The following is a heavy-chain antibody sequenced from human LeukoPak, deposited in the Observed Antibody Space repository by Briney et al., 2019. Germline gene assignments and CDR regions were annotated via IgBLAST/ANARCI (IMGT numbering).Heavy chain of an antibody. J-gene: IGHJ6*03. Sequence: PSETLSLTCTVSGGSISSYYWSWIRQPPGKGLEWIGYINYSGSTNYNPSLKSRVTISVDTSKNQFSLKLSSVTAADTAVYYCARSRGDYYGSGSYLSYYYYYYMVVWGKGVTVTVSS. CDR3: ARSRGDYYGSGSYLSYYYYYYMVV. CDR1: GGSISSYY. CDR2: INYSGST. V-gene: IGHV4-59*01. D-gene: IGHD3-10*01.